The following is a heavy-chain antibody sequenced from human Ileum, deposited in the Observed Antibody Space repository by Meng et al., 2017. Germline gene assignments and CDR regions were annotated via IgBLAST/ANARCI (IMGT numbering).Heavy chain of an antibody. CDR1: GGPVSSASYY. V-gene: IGHV4-61*01. D-gene: IGHD3-10*01. Sequence: QRRETCPGRVRPSETLSLPCTVSGGPVSSASYYWSWIRQPPGKGLEWIGLIHYSGSRNYNPSLKSRVTMSVDTSKNQVSLRLTSVTAADTAVYYCARFYGSGTFEVHDYWGQGTLVTVSS. J-gene: IGHJ4*02. CDR3: ARFYGSGTFEVHDY. CDR2: IHYSGSR.